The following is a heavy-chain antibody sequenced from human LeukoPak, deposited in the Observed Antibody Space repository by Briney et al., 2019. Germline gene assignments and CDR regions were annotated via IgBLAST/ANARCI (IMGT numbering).Heavy chain of an antibody. J-gene: IGHJ3*02. V-gene: IGHV3-21*01. CDR3: ARDRYYDFWSGPGFAFDI. D-gene: IGHD3-3*01. CDR2: ISSSSSYI. Sequence: PGGSLRLSCAASGFTFSSYSMNWVRQAPGKGLEWVSSISSSSSYIYYADSVKGRFIISRDNAKNSLYLQMNSLRAEDTAVYYCARDRYYDFWSGPGFAFDIWGQGTMVTVSS. CDR1: GFTFSSYS.